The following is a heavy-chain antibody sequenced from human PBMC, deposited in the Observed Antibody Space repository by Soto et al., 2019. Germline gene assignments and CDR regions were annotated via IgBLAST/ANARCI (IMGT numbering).Heavy chain of an antibody. CDR3: ASGLRGHDYYYYGMDV. D-gene: IGHD2-15*01. Sequence: QVQLQESGPGLVKPSETLSLTCTVSGGSISSYYWSWIRQPPGKGLEWIGYIYYSGSTNYNPSLKSRVTISVDTSKTQFSLKLSSVTAADTAVYYCASGLRGHDYYYYGMDVWGQGTTVTVSS. V-gene: IGHV4-59*08. J-gene: IGHJ6*02. CDR1: GGSISSYY. CDR2: IYYSGST.